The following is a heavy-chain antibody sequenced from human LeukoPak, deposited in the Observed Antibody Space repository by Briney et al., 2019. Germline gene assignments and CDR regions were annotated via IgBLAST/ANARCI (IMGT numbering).Heavy chain of an antibody. D-gene: IGHD1-1*01. V-gene: IGHV3-11*06. CDR2: IGIDSGNT. CDR3: ARDHNYAFDN. Sequence: GGSLRLSCTAFGFPFIEYCMNWVRQVPGKGLGWIAYIGIDSGNTKYADSVRGRFTISADKTKNSLYLQMNSLRVDDTAVYYCARDHNYAFDNWGQGTLVSVAS. CDR1: GFPFIEYC. J-gene: IGHJ4*02.